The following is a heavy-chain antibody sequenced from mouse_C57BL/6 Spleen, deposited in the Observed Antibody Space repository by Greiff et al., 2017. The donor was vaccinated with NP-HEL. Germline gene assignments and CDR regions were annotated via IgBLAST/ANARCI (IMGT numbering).Heavy chain of an antibody. CDR2: INPSTGGT. CDR3: ARWPDYYDSSYWYFDV. Sequence: EVQLQQSGPELVKPGASVKISCKASGYSFTGYYMNWVKQSPEKSLEWIGEINPSTGGTTYNQKFKAKATLTVDKSSSTAYMQLKSLTSEDSAVYYCARWPDYYDSSYWYFDVWGTGTTVTVSS. CDR1: GYSFTGYY. D-gene: IGHD1-1*01. J-gene: IGHJ1*03. V-gene: IGHV1-42*01.